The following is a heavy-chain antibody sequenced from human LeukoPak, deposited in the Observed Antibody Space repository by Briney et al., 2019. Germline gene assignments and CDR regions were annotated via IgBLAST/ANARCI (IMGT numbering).Heavy chain of an antibody. V-gene: IGHV1-69*01. D-gene: IGHD1-26*01. CDR1: GGTFSTYA. J-gene: IGHJ6*02. CDR3: ARGPTVGAAAYYYYGMDV. Sequence: SVKVSCKASGGTFSTYAISWVRQAPGQGLEWMGGIIPIFGTANYAQKFQGRVTITADESTSTAYMELSSLRSEDTAVYYCARGPTVGAAAYYYYGMDVWGQGTTVTVSS. CDR2: IIPIFGTA.